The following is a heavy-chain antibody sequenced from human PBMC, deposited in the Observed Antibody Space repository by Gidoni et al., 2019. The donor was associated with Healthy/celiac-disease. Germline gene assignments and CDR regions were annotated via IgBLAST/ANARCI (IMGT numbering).Heavy chain of an antibody. V-gene: IGHV3-21*01. CDR3: ARDPSVRDYYDSSGYLYFDY. J-gene: IGHJ4*02. D-gene: IGHD3-22*01. CDR1: GFTFSIYS. CDR2: ISSSSSYI. Sequence: EVQLVESGGGLVKPGGSLILSCAASGFTFSIYSMNWVRQAPGKGMECVSSISSSSSYIYYADSVKGRFTISRDNAKNSLYLQMNSLRAEDTAVYYCARDPSVRDYYDSSGYLYFDYWGQGTLVTVSS.